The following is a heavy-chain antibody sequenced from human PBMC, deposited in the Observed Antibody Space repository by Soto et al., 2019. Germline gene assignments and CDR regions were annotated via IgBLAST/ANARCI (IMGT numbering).Heavy chain of an antibody. CDR1: GGSISSYY. D-gene: IGHD1-20*01. CDR2: IYYSGST. CDR3: XXAKVSSWTGWFDP. J-gene: IGHJ5*02. Sequence: QVQLQESGPGLVKPSETLSLTCTVSGGSISSYYWSWIRQPPGKGLEWIGYIYYSGSTNYNPSLKSRVTISVDXSXXXXXXXLXXXXXXXXXXXXXXXAKVSSWTGWFDPWGQGTLVTVSS. V-gene: IGHV4-59*01.